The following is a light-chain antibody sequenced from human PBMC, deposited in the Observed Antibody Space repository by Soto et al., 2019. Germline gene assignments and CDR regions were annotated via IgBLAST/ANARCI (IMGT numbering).Light chain of an antibody. Sequence: IVMTQSPATLSVSPLEIATLSCRASQSISSNLAWYQQKPGQAPRLLIYGASTRATGIPARFSGSGSGTEFTLTISSLQSEDFAVYYCQQYDYWPETFGQGTKVDIK. CDR2: GAS. V-gene: IGKV3-15*01. J-gene: IGKJ1*01. CDR3: QQYDYWPET. CDR1: QSISSN.